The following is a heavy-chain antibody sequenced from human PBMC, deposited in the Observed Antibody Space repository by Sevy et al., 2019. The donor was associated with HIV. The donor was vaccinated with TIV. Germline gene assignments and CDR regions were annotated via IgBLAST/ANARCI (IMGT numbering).Heavy chain of an antibody. J-gene: IGHJ4*02. V-gene: IGHV3-30*04. D-gene: IGHD6-19*01. CDR3: ARGAYSSGLRFDY. CDR1: GFSFRDYA. CDR2: VSCDGGNK. Sequence: GGSLRLSCVASGFSFRDYALHWVRQGPGKGLEWVACVSCDGGNKYYPDSVKGRFTVSRDNSKNTLFLQMDSLRGEDTAVYDCARGAYSSGLRFDYWGQGTLVTVSS.